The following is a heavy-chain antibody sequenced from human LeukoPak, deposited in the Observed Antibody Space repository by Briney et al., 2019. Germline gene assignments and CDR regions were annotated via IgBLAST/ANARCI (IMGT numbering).Heavy chain of an antibody. D-gene: IGHD6-13*01. Sequence: PGGSLRLSCAASGFTFSSYSMNWVRQAPGKGLEWVSSISSSSSYIYYADSVKGRFTISRDNAKNSLYLQMNSLRAEDTAVYYCARDLAAGTGWFDPWGQGTLVTVSS. J-gene: IGHJ5*02. CDR1: GFTFSSYS. CDR3: ARDLAAGTGWFDP. CDR2: ISSSSSYI. V-gene: IGHV3-21*01.